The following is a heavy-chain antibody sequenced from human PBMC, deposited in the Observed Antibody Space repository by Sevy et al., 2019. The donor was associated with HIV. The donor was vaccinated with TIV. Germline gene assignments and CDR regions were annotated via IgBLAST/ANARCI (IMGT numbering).Heavy chain of an antibody. Sequence: WETLSLTCTVSGGSISSYYWSWIRQPPGKGLEWIGYIYYRGSTNYNPSLKSRVTISVDTSKNQCSLKLSSVTAADTAVYYCARGDGYNCDYWGQGTLVTVSS. J-gene: IGHJ4*02. CDR1: GGSISSYY. CDR3: ARGDGYNCDY. CDR2: IYYRGST. D-gene: IGHD5-12*01. V-gene: IGHV4-59*01.